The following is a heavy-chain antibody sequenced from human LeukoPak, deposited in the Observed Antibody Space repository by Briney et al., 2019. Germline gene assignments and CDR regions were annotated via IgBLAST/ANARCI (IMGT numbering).Heavy chain of an antibody. Sequence: GGSLRLSCAASGFTFSSYAMSRVRQAPGKGLEWVSGISGSGDNTYLADSVKGRFTISRDNSNNTLYLQMNSLRAGDTAVYYCAKGVATNPWDYFDNWGQGTLVTVSS. CDR3: AKGVATNPWDYFDN. CDR1: GFTFSSYA. CDR2: ISGSGDNT. D-gene: IGHD5-24*01. J-gene: IGHJ4*02. V-gene: IGHV3-23*01.